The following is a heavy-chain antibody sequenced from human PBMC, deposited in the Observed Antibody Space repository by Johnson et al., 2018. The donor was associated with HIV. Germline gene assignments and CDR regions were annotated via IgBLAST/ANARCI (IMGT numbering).Heavy chain of an antibody. Sequence: VQLVESGGGVVQPGGSLRLSCAASGFTFSSYGMHWVRQAPGKGLEWVAFIRYDGSNKYYADSVKGRFTISRDNSKNTLYLQMNSLRAEDTAVYYCARDWGLYSSGWYVDAFDIWGQGTMVTVSS. CDR1: GFTFSSYG. CDR2: IRYDGSNK. V-gene: IGHV3-30*02. D-gene: IGHD6-19*01. J-gene: IGHJ3*02. CDR3: ARDWGLYSSGWYVDAFDI.